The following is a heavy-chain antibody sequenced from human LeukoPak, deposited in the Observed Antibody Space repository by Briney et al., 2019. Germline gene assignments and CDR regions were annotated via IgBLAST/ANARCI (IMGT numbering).Heavy chain of an antibody. V-gene: IGHV4-30-4*01. D-gene: IGHD3-22*01. CDR2: IYYSGST. CDR1: GGSISSGDYY. Sequence: SETLSLTCTVSGGSISSGDYYWSWIRQPPGKGLEWIGYIYYSGSTYYNPSLKSRVTISVDTSKNQFSLKLSSVTAADTAVYYCARDLSYDSSGYYYDYWGQGTLVTVSS. J-gene: IGHJ4*02. CDR3: ARDLSYDSSGYYYDY.